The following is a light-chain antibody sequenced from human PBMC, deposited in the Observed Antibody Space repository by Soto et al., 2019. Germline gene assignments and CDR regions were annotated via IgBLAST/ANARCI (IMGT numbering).Light chain of an antibody. CDR3: QQYGTSPYT. CDR1: QSVTSNY. CDR2: GAS. V-gene: IGKV3-20*01. J-gene: IGKJ2*01. Sequence: EIVLTQSPGTLSLSPRERATLSCRASQSVTSNYLAWYQQKPGQAPRLLIYGASSRATGIPDRFSGSGSGTDFTLTISRLDPEDFAVYYCQQYGTSPYTFGQGTKLEIK.